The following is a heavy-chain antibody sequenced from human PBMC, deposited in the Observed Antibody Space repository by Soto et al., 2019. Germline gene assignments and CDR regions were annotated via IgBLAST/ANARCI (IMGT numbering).Heavy chain of an antibody. V-gene: IGHV3-64*01. CDR1: GFTCSCYA. Sequence: GGPLPRFCATSGFTCSCYAMHWVRQSPGKGLEYDSAISSNGRSTYYANSVKGRFTISRDNSKNTLYLQMDSLRAEDMAVYYCARDRCTNGVCYAPSDYWGQGTLVTVSS. CDR3: ARDRCTNGVCYAPSDY. J-gene: IGHJ4*02. CDR2: ISSNGRST. D-gene: IGHD2-8*01.